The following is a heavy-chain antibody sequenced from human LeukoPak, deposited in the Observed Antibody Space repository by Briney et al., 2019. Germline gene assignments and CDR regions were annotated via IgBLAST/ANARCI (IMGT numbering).Heavy chain of an antibody. V-gene: IGHV4-59*01. CDR1: GGSISSYY. J-gene: IGHJ6*03. CDR2: IYYSGST. Sequence: SETLSLTCTVSGGSISSYYWSWIRQPPGKGLEWIGYIYYSGSTNYNPSLKSRVTIPVDTSKNQFSLKLSPVTAADTAVYYCARGNYGDFYYYYYMDVWGRGTTVTVSS. CDR3: ARGNYGDFYYYYYMDV. D-gene: IGHD4-17*01.